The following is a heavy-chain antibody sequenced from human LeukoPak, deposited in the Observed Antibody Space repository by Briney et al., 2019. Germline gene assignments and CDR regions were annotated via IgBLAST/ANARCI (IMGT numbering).Heavy chain of an antibody. CDR1: GGTFISYA. J-gene: IGHJ3*02. CDR2: IITIFGTA. Sequence: SSVKVSCKASGGTFISYAISWVRQAPGQGLEWMGGIITIFGTANYAQKFQGRVTITPDESTSTAYMELSSLRSEDTAVYYCARPNYYDSSGSMEYDAFDIRGQGTMVTVSS. D-gene: IGHD3-22*01. V-gene: IGHV1-69*01. CDR3: ARPNYYDSSGSMEYDAFDI.